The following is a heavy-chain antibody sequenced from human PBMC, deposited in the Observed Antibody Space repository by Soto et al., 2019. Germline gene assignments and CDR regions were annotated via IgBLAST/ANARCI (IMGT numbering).Heavy chain of an antibody. CDR2: ISPIFGTA. Sequence: SVKVSCKASGGTFSSYAISWVRQAPGQGLEWMGGISPIFGTANYAQKFQGRVTITADESTSTAYMELSSLRSEDTAVYYCARWGDCSGGSCHYYYYGMDVWGQGTTVTVSS. V-gene: IGHV1-69*13. CDR1: GGTFSSYA. CDR3: ARWGDCSGGSCHYYYYGMDV. D-gene: IGHD2-15*01. J-gene: IGHJ6*02.